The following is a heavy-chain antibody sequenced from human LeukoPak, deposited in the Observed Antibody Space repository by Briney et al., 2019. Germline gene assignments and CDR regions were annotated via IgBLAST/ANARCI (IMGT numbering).Heavy chain of an antibody. Sequence: GGSLRLSCAASGFTFSNYTMSWVRQAPGKGLEWVSAITGSGGNTYYADSVKGRFTIPRDNSKNTVFLQMNSLRAEDTAVYYCAKWGDYDVLTGYYVSDYWGQGTLVTVSS. V-gene: IGHV3-23*01. D-gene: IGHD3-9*01. CDR3: AKWGDYDVLTGYYVSDY. CDR2: ITGSGGNT. J-gene: IGHJ4*02. CDR1: GFTFSNYT.